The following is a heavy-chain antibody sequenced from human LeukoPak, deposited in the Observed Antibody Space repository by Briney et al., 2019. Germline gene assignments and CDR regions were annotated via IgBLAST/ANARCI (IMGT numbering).Heavy chain of an antibody. V-gene: IGHV1-24*01. CDR3: ATVPRIAARLGVYFDY. D-gene: IGHD6-6*01. J-gene: IGHJ4*02. Sequence: AASVKVSCKVSGYTLTELSMHWVRQAPGKGLEWMGGFDPEDGETIYAQKFQGRVTMTEDTSTDTAYMELSSLGSEDTAVYYCATVPRIAARLGVYFDYWGQGTLVTVSS. CDR1: GYTLTELS. CDR2: FDPEDGET.